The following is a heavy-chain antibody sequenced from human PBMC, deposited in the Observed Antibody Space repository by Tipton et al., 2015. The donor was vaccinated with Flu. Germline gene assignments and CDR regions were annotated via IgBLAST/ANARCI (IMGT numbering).Heavy chain of an antibody. CDR2: IHYSGST. CDR3: ARLSYYDVDLKNFYFDY. CDR1: GGSITNYH. D-gene: IGHD3-10*02. V-gene: IGHV4-39*01. Sequence: TLSLTCTVSGGSITNYHWGWIRQPPGKGLEWIGGIHYSGSTHYNPSLKSRVTISLDTSKKYLSLKLSSVTAADTAVYYCARLSYYDVDLKNFYFDYWGQGALVTVSS. J-gene: IGHJ4*02.